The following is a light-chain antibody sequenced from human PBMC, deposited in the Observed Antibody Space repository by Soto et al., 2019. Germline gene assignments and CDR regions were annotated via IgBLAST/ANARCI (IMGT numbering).Light chain of an antibody. J-gene: IGKJ5*01. CDR1: QSVSSS. V-gene: IGKV3-11*01. CDR2: DAS. Sequence: EIVLTQSPATLSLSPGERATLSCRASQSVSSSLAWYQQKPGQTPRPLIYDASNRATGIPARFSGSGSGTYFTLTISSLEPEDFAVYYCQQRTNWPIAFGQGTRLGI. CDR3: QQRTNWPIA.